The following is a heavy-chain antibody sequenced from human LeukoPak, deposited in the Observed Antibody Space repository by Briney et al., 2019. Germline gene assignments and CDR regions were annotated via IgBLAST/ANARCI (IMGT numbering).Heavy chain of an antibody. CDR3: ARVGYSGSYAPYAFDI. V-gene: IGHV1-46*01. Sequence: GASVKVSCKASGYTFTSYYMHWVRQAPGQGLEWMGIINPSGGSTSYAQKFQGRVTMTRDTSTSTVYMELSSLRSEDTAVYYCARVGYSGSYAPYAFDIWGQGTMVTVSS. CDR2: INPSGGST. D-gene: IGHD1-26*01. CDR1: GYTFTSYY. J-gene: IGHJ3*02.